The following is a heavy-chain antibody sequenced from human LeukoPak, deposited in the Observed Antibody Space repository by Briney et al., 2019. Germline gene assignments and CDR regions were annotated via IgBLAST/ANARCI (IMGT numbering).Heavy chain of an antibody. CDR3: ARESGYSYGLAGFFDY. Sequence: PGGSLRLSCAASGFTVSSNYMSWVRQAPGKGLEWVSVIYSGGSTYYADSVKGRFTISRDNSKNTLYLQMNSLRAEDTVVYYCARESGYSYGLAGFFDYWGQGTLVTVSS. CDR1: GFTVSSNY. V-gene: IGHV3-53*01. D-gene: IGHD5-18*01. CDR2: IYSGGST. J-gene: IGHJ4*02.